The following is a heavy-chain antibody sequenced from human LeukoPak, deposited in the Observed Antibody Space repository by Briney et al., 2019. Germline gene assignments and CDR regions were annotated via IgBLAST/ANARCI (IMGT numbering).Heavy chain of an antibody. CDR2: IYYTGST. Sequence: PSETLSLTCAVSGGSISSGAYSWGWIRQPPGKGLEWIGYIYYTGSTYYNPSLKSRVTISVDTSKNQFSLKLSSVTAADTAVYYCARETIDITVTVVVRMGDAFDIWGQGTMITVSS. V-gene: IGHV4-30-4*07. D-gene: IGHD3-22*01. J-gene: IGHJ3*02. CDR3: ARETIDITVTVVVRMGDAFDI. CDR1: GGSISSGAYS.